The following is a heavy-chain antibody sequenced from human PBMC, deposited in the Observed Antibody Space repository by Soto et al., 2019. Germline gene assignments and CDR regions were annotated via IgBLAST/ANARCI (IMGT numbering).Heavy chain of an antibody. CDR2: IKGDGSVK. CDR1: GFNFGNYW. Sequence: EVQLVESGGGLVQPGGSLRLSCAASGFNFGNYWMTWVRQAPGKGLEWVANIKGDGSVKYHLDSVKGRFTIYRDNAKNSLYLQMNSLRDEDTAVYYCVREPKSGAYYYDFWGQGTLVTVSS. D-gene: IGHD3-3*01. V-gene: IGHV3-7*01. CDR3: VREPKSGAYYYDF. J-gene: IGHJ4*02.